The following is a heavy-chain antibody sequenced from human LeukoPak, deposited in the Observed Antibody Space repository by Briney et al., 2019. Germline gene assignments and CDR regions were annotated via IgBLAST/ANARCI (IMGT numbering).Heavy chain of an antibody. Sequence: GRSLRLSCAASGFTFSSYAVHWVRQAPGKGLEWVAVISYDGSNKYYADSVKGRFTISRDNSKNTLYLQMNSLRAEDTAVYYCAREKGYCSGGSCPSDYWGQGTLVTVSS. CDR1: GFTFSSYA. CDR2: ISYDGSNK. V-gene: IGHV3-30*04. J-gene: IGHJ4*02. CDR3: AREKGYCSGGSCPSDY. D-gene: IGHD2-15*01.